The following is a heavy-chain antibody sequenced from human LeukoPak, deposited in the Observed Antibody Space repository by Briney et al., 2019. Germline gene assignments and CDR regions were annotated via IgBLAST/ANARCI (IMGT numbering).Heavy chain of an antibody. Sequence: GGSLRLSCAVSGLTFSGYWVTWVRQAPGKGLEWVANINQAASEKYYVEPVKGRFAISRDNAKNSLYLQMNSLRAEDTAVYYCASYYYGSGTSLGYWGQGTLVTVSS. CDR2: INQAASEK. CDR3: ASYYYGSGTSLGY. D-gene: IGHD3-10*01. V-gene: IGHV3-7*01. J-gene: IGHJ4*02. CDR1: GLTFSGYW.